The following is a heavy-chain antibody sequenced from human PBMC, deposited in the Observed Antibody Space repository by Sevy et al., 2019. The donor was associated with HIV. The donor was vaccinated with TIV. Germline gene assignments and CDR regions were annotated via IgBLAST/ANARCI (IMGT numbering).Heavy chain of an antibody. CDR3: ARGSMSSSEGYYYYYMDV. Sequence: GGSLRLSCAASGFTFSSYAMSWVRQAPGKGLEWVSAISGSGGSTYYADSVKGRFTISRDNSKNTLYLQMNSLRAEDTAVYYCARGSMSSSEGYYYYYMDVWGKGTTVTVSS. J-gene: IGHJ6*03. CDR1: GFTFSSYA. D-gene: IGHD6-6*01. CDR2: ISGSGGST. V-gene: IGHV3-23*01.